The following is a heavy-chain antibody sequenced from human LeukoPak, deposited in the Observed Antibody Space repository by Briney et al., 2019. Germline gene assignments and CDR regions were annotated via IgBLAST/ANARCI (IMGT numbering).Heavy chain of an antibody. CDR2: ISGTSRGGTT. V-gene: IGHV3-23*01. D-gene: IGHD3-22*01. Sequence: GGSLRLSCTASGFTFSSYAMSWVRQSPGKGLQWVSSISGTSRGGTTYYADSVKGRFTVSRDNPKNTVYLQMNSLRAEDTAVYYCAKWDDGSGYYGDPWGQGTLVSVSS. CDR3: AKWDDGSGYYGDP. J-gene: IGHJ5*02. CDR1: GFTFSSYA.